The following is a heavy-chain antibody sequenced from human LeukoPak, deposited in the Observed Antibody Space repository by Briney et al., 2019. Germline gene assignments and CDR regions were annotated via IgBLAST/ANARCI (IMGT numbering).Heavy chain of an antibody. CDR3: ARDPVVAGTGFDY. D-gene: IGHD6-19*01. V-gene: IGHV3-64*01. CDR1: GFTFSSYA. Sequence: GGSLRLSCAASGFTFSSYAMHWVRQAPGKGLEYVSAISSNGGSTYYANSVKGRFTISRDNSKNTLYLQMGSLRAEDMAVYYCARDPVVAGTGFDYWGQGTLVTVSS. CDR2: ISSNGGST. J-gene: IGHJ4*02.